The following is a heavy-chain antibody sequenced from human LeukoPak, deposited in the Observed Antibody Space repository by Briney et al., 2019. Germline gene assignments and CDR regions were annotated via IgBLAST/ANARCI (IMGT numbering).Heavy chain of an antibody. Sequence: SESLSLTCAVYGGSLSGYYWSWIRQSPGKGLEWIGEVNHGGSTNYNPSLKSRVTMSVDTSKNHFSLKLSSVTAADTAVYFCAREGRMSMGIEYWGQGTLVTVSS. CDR1: GGSLSGYY. D-gene: IGHD4/OR15-4a*01. CDR2: VNHGGST. J-gene: IGHJ4*02. V-gene: IGHV4-34*01. CDR3: AREGRMSMGIEY.